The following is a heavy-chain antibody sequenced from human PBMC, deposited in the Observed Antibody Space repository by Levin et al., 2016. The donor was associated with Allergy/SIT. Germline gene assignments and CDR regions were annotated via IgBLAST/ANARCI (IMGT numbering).Heavy chain of an antibody. D-gene: IGHD3-22*01. J-gene: IGHJ4*02. CDR1: GGSISSSSYY. Sequence: SETLSLTCTVSGGSISSSSYYWGWIRQPPGKGLEWIGSIYYSGSTYYNPSLKSRVTISVDTSKNQFSLKLSSVTAADTAVYYCALYYYDSSGYSLQYFDYWGQGTLVTVSS. CDR2: IYYSGST. CDR3: ALYYYDSSGYSLQYFDY. V-gene: IGHV4-39*01.